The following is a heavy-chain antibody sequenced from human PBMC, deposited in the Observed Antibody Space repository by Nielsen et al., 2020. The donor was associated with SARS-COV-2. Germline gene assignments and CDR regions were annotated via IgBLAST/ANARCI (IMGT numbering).Heavy chain of an antibody. V-gene: IGHV3-30*04. Sequence: GESLKISCAASGFAFDDHAMHWVRRAPGKGLEWLTIISYDGSNEHYADSVKGRFTISRDNSRNLVFLQMNSLRGEDTAVYYCARADYYDSSGAFDIWGQGTLVTVSS. J-gene: IGHJ3*02. CDR2: ISYDGSNE. CDR3: ARADYYDSSGAFDI. CDR1: GFAFDDHA. D-gene: IGHD3-22*01.